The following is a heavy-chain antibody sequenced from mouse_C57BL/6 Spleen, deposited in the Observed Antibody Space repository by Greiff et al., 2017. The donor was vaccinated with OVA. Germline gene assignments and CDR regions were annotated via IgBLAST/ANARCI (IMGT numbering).Heavy chain of an antibody. D-gene: IGHD2-1*01. J-gene: IGHJ4*01. V-gene: IGHV5-17*01. Sequence: VQLKQSGGGLVKPGGSLKLSCAASGFTFSDYGMHWVRQAPVKGLEWVAYISSCSSSIYYADTVKGRFTISRDNAKNTLFLQMTSLRSEDTAMYYCARKAYGNYGEVDYWGQGTSVTVSS. CDR3: ARKAYGNYGEVDY. CDR1: GFTFSDYG. CDR2: ISSCSSSI.